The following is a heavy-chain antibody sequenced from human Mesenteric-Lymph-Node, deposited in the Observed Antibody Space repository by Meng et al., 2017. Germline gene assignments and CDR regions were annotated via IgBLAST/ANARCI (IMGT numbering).Heavy chain of an antibody. Sequence: ASVKVSCKVSGYTLTELSMHWVRQAPGKGLEWMGGFDPEDGETIYAQKFQGRVTMTEDTSTDTAYMELSSLRSEDTAVYYCARDHSGRDGYVPDYFDYWGQGTLVTVSS. CDR3: ARDHSGRDGYVPDYFDY. J-gene: IGHJ4*02. CDR1: GYTLTELS. CDR2: FDPEDGET. V-gene: IGHV1-24*01. D-gene: IGHD5-24*01.